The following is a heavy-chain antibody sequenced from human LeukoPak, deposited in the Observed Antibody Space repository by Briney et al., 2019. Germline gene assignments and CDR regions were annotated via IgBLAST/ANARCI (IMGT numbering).Heavy chain of an antibody. J-gene: IGHJ1*01. D-gene: IGHD3-22*01. Sequence: GGSLRVSCAASGFTFSSYSMNWVRQAPGKGLEWVSSISSSSSYIYYADSVKGRFIISRDNAKNSLYLQMNSLRAEDTAVYYCARGDYDSSAYYYGYFQHWGQGTLVTVSS. V-gene: IGHV3-21*01. CDR1: GFTFSSYS. CDR3: ARGDYDSSAYYYGYFQH. CDR2: ISSSSSYI.